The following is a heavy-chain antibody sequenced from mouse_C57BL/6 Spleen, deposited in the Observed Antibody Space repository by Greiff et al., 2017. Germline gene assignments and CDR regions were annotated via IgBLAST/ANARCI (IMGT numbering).Heavy chain of an antibody. J-gene: IGHJ3*01. CDR1: GYSITSGYY. Sequence: DVHLVESGPGLVKPSQSLSLTCSVTGYSITSGYYWNWIRQFPGNKLEWMGYISYDGSNNYNPSLKNRISITRDTSKNQFFLKLNSVTTEDTATYYCARGGDYDFAYWGQGTLVTVSA. CDR2: ISYDGSN. D-gene: IGHD2-4*01. CDR3: ARGGDYDFAY. V-gene: IGHV3-6*01.